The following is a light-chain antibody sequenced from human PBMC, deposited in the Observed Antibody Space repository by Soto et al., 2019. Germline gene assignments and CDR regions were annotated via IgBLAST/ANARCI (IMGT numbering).Light chain of an antibody. CDR1: QSISSY. Sequence: DIRMTQSPSSLSAAVEDRVTITCRASQSISSYLNWYQQKPGKAPKLLIYAASSLQSGVPSRFSGSGSGTDLTLTISSLQPEDFATYYRQQSYRTPPTFGQGTKVEIK. CDR2: AAS. V-gene: IGKV1-39*01. CDR3: QQSYRTPPT. J-gene: IGKJ1*01.